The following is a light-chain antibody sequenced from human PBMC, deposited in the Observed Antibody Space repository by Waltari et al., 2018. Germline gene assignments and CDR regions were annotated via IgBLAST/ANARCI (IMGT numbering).Light chain of an antibody. Sequence: EIVMTQSPATLSVSPGERATLSYRASQSVGSKLAWYQHKPGQAPRLLIYGASTRATGIPARFSGSGSGTEFTLTISSLQSEDFAVYYCHQYNNWPRTFGQGTKVEIK. CDR2: GAS. J-gene: IGKJ1*01. CDR3: HQYNNWPRT. V-gene: IGKV3-15*01. CDR1: QSVGSK.